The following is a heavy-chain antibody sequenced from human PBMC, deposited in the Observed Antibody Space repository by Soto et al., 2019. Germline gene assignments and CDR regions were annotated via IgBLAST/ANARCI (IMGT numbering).Heavy chain of an antibody. D-gene: IGHD4-17*01. CDR1: GFSLSTSGMC. Sequence: VSGPTLVNPTQTLTLTCTFSGFSLSTSGMCVSWIRQPPGKALEWLALIDWDDDKYYSTSLKTRLTISKDTSKNQVVLTMTNMDPVDTATYYCARMVNYGDYYYGMDVWGQGTTVTVSS. CDR3: ARMVNYGDYYYGMDV. V-gene: IGHV2-70*01. CDR2: IDWDDDK. J-gene: IGHJ6*02.